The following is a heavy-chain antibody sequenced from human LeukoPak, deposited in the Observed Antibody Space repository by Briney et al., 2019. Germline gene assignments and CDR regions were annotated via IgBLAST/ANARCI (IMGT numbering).Heavy chain of an antibody. V-gene: IGHV1-2*02. Sequence: ASVKVSCKASGYTFTGYYIHWVRQAPGQGLEWMAWINPDSGDSYSAPKFQGRVTMTRDTSISTASMEVSWLSSDDTAVYYCATGVATAFTYWGQGTLVTISS. J-gene: IGHJ4*02. CDR1: GYTFTGYY. CDR2: INPDSGDS. D-gene: IGHD5-12*01. CDR3: ATGVATAFTY.